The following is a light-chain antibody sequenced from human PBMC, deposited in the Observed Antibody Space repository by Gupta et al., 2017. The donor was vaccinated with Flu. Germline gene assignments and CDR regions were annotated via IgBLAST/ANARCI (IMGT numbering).Light chain of an antibody. J-gene: IGKJ4*01. V-gene: IGKV1-39*01. CDR2: TAS. CDR3: QQSYNTPLT. Sequence: PSSLSASVGDRVTITCRASESINNYLNWYQQKPGEAPKFLLSTASRVQSGAPSRFSGSGSGTEFTLTISKLQPGDFATYYCQQSYNTPLTFGGGTKVEIK. CDR1: ESINNY.